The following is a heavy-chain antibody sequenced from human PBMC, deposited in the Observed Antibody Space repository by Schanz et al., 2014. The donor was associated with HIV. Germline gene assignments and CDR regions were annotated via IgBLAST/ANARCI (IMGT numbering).Heavy chain of an antibody. CDR2: ISYDGSNK. V-gene: IGHV3-30*03. Sequence: QVQLVESGGGVVQPGRSLRLSCSASGFTFSSTGMHWVRQAPGKGLEWVAIISYDGSNKDYADSVKGRFTISRDISKSTLYLQMNSLRAEDTAMYYCATLPTYYGMDVWGQGTTVTVSS. D-gene: IGHD2-21*02. CDR1: GFTFSSTG. CDR3: ATLPTYYGMDV. J-gene: IGHJ6*02.